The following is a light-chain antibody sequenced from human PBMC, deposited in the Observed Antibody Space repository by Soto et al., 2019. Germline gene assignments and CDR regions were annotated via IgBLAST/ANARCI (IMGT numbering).Light chain of an antibody. Sequence: EIVLTQSPDTLSLSPGERATLSCRASQSVSSNYLAWYQQKTGQTPRLLIYIASTRAPGIPDRFRGSGSGTHFTLTLRRLEPEDFAVYYCQQYDSSPWTFGQGTKVEIK. CDR1: QSVSSNY. V-gene: IGKV3-20*01. J-gene: IGKJ1*01. CDR2: IAS. CDR3: QQYDSSPWT.